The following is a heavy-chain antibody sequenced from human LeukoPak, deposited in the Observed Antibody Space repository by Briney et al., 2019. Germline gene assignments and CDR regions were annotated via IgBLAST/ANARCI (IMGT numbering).Heavy chain of an antibody. D-gene: IGHD1-26*01. CDR1: GGSISSDY. CDR3: ARDFREGSYYGFDY. Sequence: SETLSLTCTVSGGSISSDYWSWIRQPPGQGLEWIGCIYYSGSTNYNPSLKSRVSISVDTSKNQFSLKLSSVTAADTAVYYCARDFREGSYYGFDYWGQGTLVTVSS. J-gene: IGHJ4*02. CDR2: IYYSGST. V-gene: IGHV4-59*01.